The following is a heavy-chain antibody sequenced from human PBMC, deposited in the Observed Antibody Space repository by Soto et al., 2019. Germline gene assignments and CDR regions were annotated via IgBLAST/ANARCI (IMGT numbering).Heavy chain of an antibody. J-gene: IGHJ6*02. CDR2: IIPIFGTA. V-gene: IGHV1-69*13. CDR1: GGTLSSYA. D-gene: IGHD3-22*01. CDR3: ARGFYYDSSGYRVLAYYYYYYGMDV. Sequence: SVKVCCKASGGTLSSYAISWVRQAPGQGLEWMGGIIPIFGTANYAQKFQGRVTITADESTSTAYMKLSSLRSEDTAVYYCARGFYYDSSGYRVLAYYYYYYGMDVWGQGTTVTVSS.